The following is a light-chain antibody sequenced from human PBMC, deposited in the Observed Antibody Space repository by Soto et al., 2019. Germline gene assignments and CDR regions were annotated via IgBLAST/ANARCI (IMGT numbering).Light chain of an antibody. Sequence: EIVLTQSPGTLSLSPGERATLSCRASQSVSSSYLAWYQQKPGQAPRLLIYGASSRATGIPDRFSGSGSGTDFTLSISRLESDDFEVYYCQQYGSSLTWTFGQGT. J-gene: IGKJ1*01. CDR1: QSVSSSY. CDR2: GAS. CDR3: QQYGSSLTWT. V-gene: IGKV3-20*01.